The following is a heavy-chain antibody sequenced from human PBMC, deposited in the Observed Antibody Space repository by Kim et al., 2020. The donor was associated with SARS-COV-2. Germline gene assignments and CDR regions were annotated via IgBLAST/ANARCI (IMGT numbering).Heavy chain of an antibody. CDR2: ISGTGGFT. CDR1: GFTFSNFA. Sequence: GGSLRLSCVGSGFTFSNFAMSWVRQAPRKGLEWVSSISGTGGFTYYADSVKGRFTISRDNSKNTLYLQMNSLTVEDTAVYYCAKDRSATVTGWFDPWGQGTLVTVSS. J-gene: IGHJ5*02. V-gene: IGHV3-23*01. CDR3: AKDRSATVTGWFDP. D-gene: IGHD4-17*01.